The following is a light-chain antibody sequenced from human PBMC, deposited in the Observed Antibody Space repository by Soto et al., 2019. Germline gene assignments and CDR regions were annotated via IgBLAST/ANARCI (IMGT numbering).Light chain of an antibody. V-gene: IGLV2-11*01. J-gene: IGLJ1*01. CDR2: AVT. CDR1: SSDVGAYNF. CDR3: CSYAGSYTFDV. Sequence: QSALTRPRSVSGSPGQSVSISCTGTSSDVGAYNFVSWYQQHPGKAPRLLIYAVTQRPAAVPARFSGSKSGNTASLTISGLQAEDEADYYCCSYAGSYTFDVFGTGTKVTV.